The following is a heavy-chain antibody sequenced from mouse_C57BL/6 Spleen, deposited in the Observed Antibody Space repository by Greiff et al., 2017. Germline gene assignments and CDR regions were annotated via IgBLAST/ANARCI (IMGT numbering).Heavy chain of an antibody. Sequence: EVKLVESGGGLVQPGGSLKLSCAASGFTFSDYYMYWVRQTPEKRLEWVAYISNGGGSTYYPDTVKGRFTISRDNAKNTLYLQMSRLKSEDTAMYYCARDYLDYWGKGTTLTVSS. CDR2: ISNGGGST. CDR1: GFTFSDYY. V-gene: IGHV5-12*01. CDR3: ARDYLDY. J-gene: IGHJ2*01.